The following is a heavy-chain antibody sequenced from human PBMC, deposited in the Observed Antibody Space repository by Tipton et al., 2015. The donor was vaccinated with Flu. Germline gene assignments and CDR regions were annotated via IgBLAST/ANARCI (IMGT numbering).Heavy chain of an antibody. V-gene: IGHV4-34*01. CDR3: ARVVWSEVDLRPYHHYGMDV. Sequence: TLSLTCVIYGEPFNDYYWSWIRQPPGKGLEWIGEINHSGGTNYNPSLESRVTMSVDTSQNQFSLKVNSMTVADTAVYYCARVVWSEVDLRPYHHYGMDVWGQGTTVTVSS. J-gene: IGHJ6*02. CDR2: INHSGGT. D-gene: IGHD3-10*01. CDR1: GEPFNDYY.